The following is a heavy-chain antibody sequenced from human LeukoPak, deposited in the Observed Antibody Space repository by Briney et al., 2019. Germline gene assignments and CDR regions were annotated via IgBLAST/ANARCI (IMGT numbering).Heavy chain of an antibody. CDR2: MNPNSGNT. Sequence: ASVKVSCKASGYTFTSYDINWVRQATGQGLEWMGWMNPNSGNTDYAQKFQGRVTMTRNTSISTAYMELSSLRSEDTAVYYCARAHPRGDAFDIWGQGTMDTVSS. J-gene: IGHJ3*02. CDR3: ARAHPRGDAFDI. CDR1: GYTFTSYD. V-gene: IGHV1-8*01.